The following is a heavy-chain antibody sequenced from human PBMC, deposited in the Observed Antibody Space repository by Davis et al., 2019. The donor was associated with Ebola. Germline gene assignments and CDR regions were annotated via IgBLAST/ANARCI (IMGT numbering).Heavy chain of an antibody. V-gene: IGHV3-23*01. D-gene: IGHD1-26*01. J-gene: IGHJ4*02. Sequence: LSLTCAASGFTFRKYAMTWVRQAPGKGLDWVSSITGSGARTYYADSVEGRFTISRDNSKNTLYLQMSSLRAEDTAIYYCAKGGWETRDFDHWGPGTLVTVSS. CDR2: ITGSGART. CDR1: GFTFRKYA. CDR3: AKGGWETRDFDH.